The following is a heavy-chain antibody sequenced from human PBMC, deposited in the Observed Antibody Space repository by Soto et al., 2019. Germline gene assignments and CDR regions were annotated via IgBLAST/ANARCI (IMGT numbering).Heavy chain of an antibody. D-gene: IGHD3-10*01. J-gene: IGHJ4*02. Sequence: QVQLQESGPGLVKPSQTLSLTCTVSGGSISSDDSYWSWIRQPPGKGLEWIGYIYYSGSTYYTPSLKSRITISVDTSRHQFSLKLNSVTAADTAVYYCARAFQVPRGVMTERPFDYWGQGTLVTVSS. CDR2: IYYSGST. V-gene: IGHV4-30-4*01. CDR1: GGSISSDDSY. CDR3: ARAFQVPRGVMTERPFDY.